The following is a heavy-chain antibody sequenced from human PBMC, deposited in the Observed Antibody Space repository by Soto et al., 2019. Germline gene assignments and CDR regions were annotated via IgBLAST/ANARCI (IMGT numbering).Heavy chain of an antibody. CDR1: GFTFDDYA. Sequence: GGSLRLSCAASGFTFDDYAMHWVRQAPGKGLEWVSGISWNSGSIGYADSVKGRFTISRDNAKTSLYLQRNSRRAEDTAVYYCAKAGCCSGYYSLLDYWGQGTLVTASS. D-gene: IGHD3-3*01. CDR3: AKAGCCSGYYSLLDY. CDR2: ISWNSGSI. J-gene: IGHJ4*02. V-gene: IGHV3-9*01.